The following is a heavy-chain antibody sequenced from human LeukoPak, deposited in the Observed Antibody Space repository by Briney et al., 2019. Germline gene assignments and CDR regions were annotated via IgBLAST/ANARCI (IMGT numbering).Heavy chain of an antibody. CDR3: ARDGVFRSSAPDY. D-gene: IGHD6-6*01. V-gene: IGHV3-20*04. CDR1: GFTFDDYG. Sequence: GGSLRLSCAASGFTFDDYGLSWVRQVPGKGLEWVSGLNWNGASTGYADSVKGRFTISRDNAKNSLYLQMNSLRAEDTAVYYCARDGVFRSSAPDYWGQGTLVTVSS. CDR2: LNWNGAST. J-gene: IGHJ4*02.